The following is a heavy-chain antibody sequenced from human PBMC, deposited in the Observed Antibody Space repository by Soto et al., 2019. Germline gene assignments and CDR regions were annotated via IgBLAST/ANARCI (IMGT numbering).Heavy chain of an antibody. CDR2: IIPLFGTT. J-gene: IGHJ6*02. CDR3: AAELGFGKLSVV. Sequence: QVQVVQSGVEVRRPGSSVKVSCKASGDTFKNCVISWVRQAPGQGLEWMGGIIPLFGTTDFAQRFQGRLTITTEESPTTAYMELSRLRSEDKATYYCAAELGFGKLSVVWGQGTKVIVSS. D-gene: IGHD3-10*01. CDR1: GDTFKNCV. V-gene: IGHV1-69*01.